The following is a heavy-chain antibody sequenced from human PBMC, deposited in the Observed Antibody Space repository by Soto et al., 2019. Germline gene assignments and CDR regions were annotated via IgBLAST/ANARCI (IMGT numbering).Heavy chain of an antibody. D-gene: IGHD6-13*01. Sequence: ASLKVSCKASGYTFTTYGISWVRQAPGQGFEWMGWISAYSGSTKFAQKLQGRVTMTTDTSTTTAYMELRSLTSDDTAVYYCARDFTKSSSWPYYFDYWGQGTLVTVSS. CDR2: ISAYSGST. CDR1: GYTFTTYG. CDR3: ARDFTKSSSWPYYFDY. V-gene: IGHV1-18*01. J-gene: IGHJ4*02.